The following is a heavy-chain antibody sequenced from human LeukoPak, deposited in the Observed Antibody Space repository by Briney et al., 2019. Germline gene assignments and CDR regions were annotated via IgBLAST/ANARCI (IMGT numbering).Heavy chain of an antibody. V-gene: IGHV1-2*02. D-gene: IGHD4-17*01. Sequence: GASVTVSFTASGYTFTGYYMHWVRQAPGQGLEWMGWINPNSGGTNYAQKFQGRVTMTRDTSISTAYMELSRLRSDDTAVYYCARSYGDYTLDYWGQGTLVTVSS. CDR2: INPNSGGT. J-gene: IGHJ4*02. CDR1: GYTFTGYY. CDR3: ARSYGDYTLDY.